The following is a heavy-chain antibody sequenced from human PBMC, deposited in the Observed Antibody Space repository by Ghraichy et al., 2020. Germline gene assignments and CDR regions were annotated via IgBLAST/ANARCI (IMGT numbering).Heavy chain of an antibody. D-gene: IGHD2-2*03. J-gene: IGHJ5*02. V-gene: IGHV1-18*01. Sequence: ASVKVSCKASGYTFTSHGISWVRQAPGQGLEWMGWISADNGNTNYAQNLQGRVTVTTDTSTNTAYMELRSLRSDDTAVYYCGRDLGYCTTTTCVHNWFDPWGQGTLVTVSS. CDR3: GRDLGYCTTTTCVHNWFDP. CDR2: ISADNGNT. CDR1: GYTFTSHG.